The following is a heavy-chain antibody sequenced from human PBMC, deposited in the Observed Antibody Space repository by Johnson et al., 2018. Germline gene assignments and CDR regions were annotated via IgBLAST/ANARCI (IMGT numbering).Heavy chain of an antibody. CDR3: ARALYGDYGIYYYYYGMDV. D-gene: IGHD4-17*01. J-gene: IGHJ6*02. V-gene: IGHV4-34*01. Sequence: QVQLQQWGAGLLKPSETLSLTCAVYGGSFSGYYWSWIRQPPGKGLEWIGEINHSGSTNYNPSLTSRVTISLDTSKNQFSLKLNSVTAADTAVYYCARALYGDYGIYYYYYGMDVWGQGTTVTVSS. CDR2: INHSGST. CDR1: GGSFSGYY.